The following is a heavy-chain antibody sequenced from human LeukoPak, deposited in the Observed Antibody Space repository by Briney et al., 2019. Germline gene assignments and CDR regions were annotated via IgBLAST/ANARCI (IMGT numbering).Heavy chain of an antibody. V-gene: IGHV3-21*01. Sequence: GGSLRLSCAASGFTFSSYSMNWVRQAPGKGLELVSSISSSSSCIYYADPVKGRVTISRDNAKNSLYLQMNSLRAEDTAVYYCARMKMATTNWFDPWGQGTLVTVSS. CDR3: ARMKMATTNWFDP. CDR1: GFTFSSYS. CDR2: ISSSSSCI. J-gene: IGHJ5*02. D-gene: IGHD5-24*01.